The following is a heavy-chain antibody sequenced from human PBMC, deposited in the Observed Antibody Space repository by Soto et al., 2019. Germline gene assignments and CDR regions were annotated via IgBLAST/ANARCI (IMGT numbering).Heavy chain of an antibody. J-gene: IGHJ4*02. D-gene: IGHD3-22*01. CDR3: ARSGDRRVNYYDSSGSLQFDY. CDR1: GGSISSYY. CDR2: IYYSGST. Sequence: SETLSLTCTVSGGSISSYYWSWILQPPGKGLEWIGYIYYSGSTNYNPSLKSRVTISVDTSKNQFSLKLSSVTAADTAVYYCARSGDRRVNYYDSSGSLQFDYSGQGTLVTVSS. V-gene: IGHV4-59*01.